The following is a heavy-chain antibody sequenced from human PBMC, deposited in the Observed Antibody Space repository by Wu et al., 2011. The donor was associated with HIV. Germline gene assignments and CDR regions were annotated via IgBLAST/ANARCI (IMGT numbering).Heavy chain of an antibody. Sequence: VSCKASGGSFSNYVVHWVRQAPGQGLEWMGGIIPIFGSTDYTLKFQDRVTFSADKSSGTAYMELTSLRFEDTAVYFCAKGVTAYQMHFDWFDAWGQGTLVTVSS. CDR2: IIPIFGST. V-gene: IGHV1-69*06. CDR1: GGSFSNYV. D-gene: IGHD3-3*02. J-gene: IGHJ5*02. CDR3: AKGVTAYQMHFDWFDA.